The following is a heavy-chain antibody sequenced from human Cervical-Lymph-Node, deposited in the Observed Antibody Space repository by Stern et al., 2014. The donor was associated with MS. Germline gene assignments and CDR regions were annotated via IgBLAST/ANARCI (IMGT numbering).Heavy chain of an antibody. D-gene: IGHD1-1*01. CDR3: AREDTMAQLWSWFDP. V-gene: IGHV4-34*01. J-gene: IGHJ5*02. CDR2: VSQSGRT. CDR1: GGSLSDYY. Sequence: QVQLQQWGAGLLKPSETLSLTCGVHGGSLSDYYWTWIRQAPGKGLEWIGEVSQSGRTNYNPSLKSRVTISIDLSKNSFSLRLTSVTAADTGVYYCAREDTMAQLWSWFDPWGQGSLVTVSS.